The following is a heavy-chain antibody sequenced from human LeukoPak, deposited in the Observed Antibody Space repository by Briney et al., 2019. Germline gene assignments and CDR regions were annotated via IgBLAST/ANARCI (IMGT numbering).Heavy chain of an antibody. V-gene: IGHV3-66*01. J-gene: IGHJ6*02. CDR3: ATRARSGYYYGMDV. Sequence: ETLSLTCAVYGGSFSGYYWSWIRQPPGKGLEWVSLIYSGGNTYYADSVKGRFTISRDNSKNTLYLQMNSLRAEDTAVYYCATRARSGYYYGMDVWGQGTTVTVSS. CDR1: GGSFSGYY. CDR2: IYSGGNT. D-gene: IGHD3-3*01.